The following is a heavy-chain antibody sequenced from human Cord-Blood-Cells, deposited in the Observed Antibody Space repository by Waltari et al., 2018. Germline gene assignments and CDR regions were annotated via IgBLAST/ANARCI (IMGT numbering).Heavy chain of an antibody. CDR3: ARGGSSGSY. Sequence: EVQLVESGGGLVRPGGSLRRSCAASGFTFSSYSMNWVRQAPGKGLNWVSTSSGSSSYIDYAASVKGPFTISSDTAKISLYLQMNSLRAEETAVYYCARGGSSGSYWGQGTLVTVSS. V-gene: IGHV3-21*01. CDR2: SSGSSSYI. D-gene: IGHD3-10*01. J-gene: IGHJ4*02. CDR1: GFTFSSYS.